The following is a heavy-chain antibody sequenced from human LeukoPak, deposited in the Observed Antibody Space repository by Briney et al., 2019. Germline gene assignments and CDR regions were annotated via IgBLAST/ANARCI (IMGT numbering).Heavy chain of an antibody. D-gene: IGHD3-10*01. V-gene: IGHV3-23*01. Sequence: GGSLRLSCAASGFTFSSYAMSWVRQAPGKGLEWVSAISGSGGSTYYADSEKGRFTISRDNSKNTLYLQMNSLRAEDTAVYYCATVTMVRGVSHYYGMDVWGQGTTVTVSS. CDR1: GFTFSSYA. CDR3: ATVTMVRGVSHYYGMDV. J-gene: IGHJ6*02. CDR2: ISGSGGST.